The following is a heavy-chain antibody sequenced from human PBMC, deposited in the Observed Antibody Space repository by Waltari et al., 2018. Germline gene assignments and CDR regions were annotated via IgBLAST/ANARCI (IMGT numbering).Heavy chain of an antibody. Sequence: EVQLVESGGGLVQPGGSLRLSCAASGFTLSSDWMSWVRQAPGNGLDWVANIKKDGSEEYYVDSVSGRFTISRDNAKNSLYLQMNSLRPEDTAVYYCARDQWFAFDIWGQGTMVTVSS. CDR2: IKKDGSEE. D-gene: IGHD3-22*01. V-gene: IGHV3-7*01. CDR3: ARDQWFAFDI. J-gene: IGHJ3*02. CDR1: GFTLSSDW.